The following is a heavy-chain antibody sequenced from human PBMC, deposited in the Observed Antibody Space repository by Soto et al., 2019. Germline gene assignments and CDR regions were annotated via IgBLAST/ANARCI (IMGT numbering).Heavy chain of an antibody. D-gene: IGHD3-22*01. Sequence: QVQLQQWGAGLLMPSETLSLTCAVYGGSFSAYYWSWIRQPPGKGLEWIGEVNDGGRPNYSVSLKSRLTISLDTSKNQFSLKLSSVTAADTAVYYCARLGYYHSGGPPWGQGTLVTVSS. CDR2: VNDGGRP. CDR3: ARLGYYHSGGPP. CDR1: GGSFSAYY. J-gene: IGHJ4*02. V-gene: IGHV4-34*01.